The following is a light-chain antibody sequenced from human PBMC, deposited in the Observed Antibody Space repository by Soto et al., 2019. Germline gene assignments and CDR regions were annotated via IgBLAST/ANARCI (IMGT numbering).Light chain of an antibody. CDR2: LAS. CDR1: QSVFQSFHRKNL. J-gene: IGKJ2*01. Sequence: IVMTQSPDSLAVSLGERATINCRSSQSVFQSFHRKNLIAWYQQKPGQPPKLLFYLASARESGVPDRFSVSESGTDCTLTINILQAEDGAVYYCHQDYRSPHTFGGGTKLEIK. CDR3: HQDYRSPHT. V-gene: IGKV4-1*01.